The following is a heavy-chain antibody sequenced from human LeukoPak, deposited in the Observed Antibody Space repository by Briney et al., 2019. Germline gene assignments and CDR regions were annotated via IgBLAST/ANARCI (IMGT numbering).Heavy chain of an antibody. V-gene: IGHV7-4-1*02. CDR3: ASGPTGQID. CDR1: GYTFTNYA. D-gene: IGHD2/OR15-2a*01. CDR2: INTKTRNP. Sequence: ASVTVSCKASGYTFTNYAMNWVRQAPGQGLEWVGWINTKTRNPTYGQGFTGRFVFSLDTSVSTAYLQISSLKAEDTAIYYCASGPTGQIDWGQGTLVTVSS. J-gene: IGHJ1*01.